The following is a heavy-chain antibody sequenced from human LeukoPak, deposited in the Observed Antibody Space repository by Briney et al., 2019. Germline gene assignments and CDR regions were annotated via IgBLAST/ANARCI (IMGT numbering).Heavy chain of an antibody. J-gene: IGHJ4*02. CDR1: GFTFNNYG. V-gene: IGHV3-30*02. CDR2: IRYNGNNQ. Sequence: PGGSLRLSCAASGFTFNNYGMHWVRQAPGKGLEWVAFIRYNGNNQYYADSVKGRFTISRDNSKNTLYLQMNSLRAEDTAVYYCAKDHLRNVGYSTFFDYWGQGTLVTVSS. CDR3: AKDHLRNVGYSTFFDY. D-gene: IGHD6-13*01.